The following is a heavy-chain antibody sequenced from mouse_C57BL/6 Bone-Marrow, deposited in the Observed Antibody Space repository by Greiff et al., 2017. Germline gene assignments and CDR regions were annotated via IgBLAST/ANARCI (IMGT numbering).Heavy chain of an antibody. D-gene: IGHD1-2*01. CDR1: GYTFTSYG. Sequence: VQLQQSGAELARPGASVKLSCKASGYTFTSYGISWVKQRTGQGLEWIGEIYPRSGNTYYNEKVKGKATLTADKSSSTAYMELRSLTSEESAVYFCARERITTALFDYWGQGTTLTVSS. J-gene: IGHJ2*01. CDR2: IYPRSGNT. CDR3: ARERITTALFDY. V-gene: IGHV1-81*01.